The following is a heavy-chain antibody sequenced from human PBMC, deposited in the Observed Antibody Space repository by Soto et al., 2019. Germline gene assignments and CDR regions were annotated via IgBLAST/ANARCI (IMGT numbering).Heavy chain of an antibody. J-gene: IGHJ6*02. CDR2: ISAYNGKT. D-gene: IGHD2-21*01. CDR3: ARGGDVIYYHGMDV. Sequence: QVQLVQSGGEVKKPGASVKLSCTASGYTFTSYGISWVRQAPGQGLEWMGWISAYNGKTNYAQNVQGRVTMTTDTYTSTAYTDLRSLRSDDTAVYYCARGGDVIYYHGMDVWGQGTTVTVSS. V-gene: IGHV1-18*01. CDR1: GYTFTSYG.